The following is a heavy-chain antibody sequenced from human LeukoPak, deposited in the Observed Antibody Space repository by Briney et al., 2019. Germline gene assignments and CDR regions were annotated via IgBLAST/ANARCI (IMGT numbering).Heavy chain of an antibody. D-gene: IGHD4-11*01. CDR1: GGSISSYY. CDR3: AGSTVTTFDY. Sequence: SETLSLTCTVSGGSISSYYWSWIRQPPGKGLEWIGYIYYSGSINYNPSLKSRVTISVDTSKNQFSLKLSSVTAADTAVYYCAGSTVTTFDYWGQGTLVTVSS. J-gene: IGHJ4*02. V-gene: IGHV4-59*01. CDR2: IYYSGSI.